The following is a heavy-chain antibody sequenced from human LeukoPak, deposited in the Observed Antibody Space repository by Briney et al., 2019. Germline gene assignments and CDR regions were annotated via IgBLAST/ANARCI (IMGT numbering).Heavy chain of an antibody. D-gene: IGHD2-15*01. CDR1: GGTFSSYA. CDR2: IIPIFGTA. CDR3: AVCSGGSRYRSWFDP. V-gene: IGHV1-69*05. J-gene: IGHJ5*02. Sequence: AASVEVSCKASGGTFSSYAISWVRQAPGQGLEWMGGIIPIFGTANYAQKFQGRVTITTDESTSTAYVELSSLRSEDTAVYYCAVCSGGSRYRSWFDPWGQGTLVTVSS.